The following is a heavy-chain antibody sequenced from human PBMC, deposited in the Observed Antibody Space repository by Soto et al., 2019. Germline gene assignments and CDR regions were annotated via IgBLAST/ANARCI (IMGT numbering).Heavy chain of an antibody. J-gene: IGHJ6*02. CDR2: IIPIFGTA. D-gene: IGHD1-1*01. V-gene: IGHV1-69*01. Sequence: QVQLVQSGAEVKKPGSSVKVSCKASGGTFSSYAISWVRQAPGQGLEWMGGIIPIFGTANYAQKFQGRVTITADESTSTAYMELSSLRSEDTAVYYCAWVQLERRSYYYYYGMDVWGQGTTVTVSS. CDR1: GGTFSSYA. CDR3: AWVQLERRSYYYYYGMDV.